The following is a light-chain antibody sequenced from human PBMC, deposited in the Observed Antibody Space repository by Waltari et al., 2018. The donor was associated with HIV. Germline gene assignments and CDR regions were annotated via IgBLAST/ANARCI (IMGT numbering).Light chain of an antibody. CDR3: QQYYSTPPT. J-gene: IGKJ1*01. CDR2: WAS. CDR1: QSLLFSSNKKNY. V-gene: IGKV4-1*01. Sequence: DIVMTQSPDSLIVSLAEGAPINCMSSQSLLFSSNKKNYLAWYQQKPGQSPKLLIYWASTRHSGVPDRFSGSGSGTDFTLTITGLQPEDVAVYFCQQYYSTPPTFGQGTKVEIK.